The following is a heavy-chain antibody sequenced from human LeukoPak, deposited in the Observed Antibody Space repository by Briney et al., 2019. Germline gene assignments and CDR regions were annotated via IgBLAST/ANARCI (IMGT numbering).Heavy chain of an antibody. V-gene: IGHV1-2*02. Sequence: ASVKVSCKASGYTFTGYYMHWVRQAPGQGLEWMGWINPNSGGTNYAQKFQGRDTMTRDTSISTAYMELSRLRSDDTAVYYCARVCPQGDYYDSSGPLDYWGQGTLVTVSS. CDR1: GYTFTGYY. D-gene: IGHD3-22*01. CDR3: ARVCPQGDYYDSSGPLDY. J-gene: IGHJ4*02. CDR2: INPNSGGT.